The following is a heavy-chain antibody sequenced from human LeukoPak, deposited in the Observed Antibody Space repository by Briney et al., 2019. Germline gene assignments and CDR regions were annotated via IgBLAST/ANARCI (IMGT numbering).Heavy chain of an antibody. CDR2: IYTGGST. D-gene: IGHD3-10*01. CDR1: GFTVSSNY. CDR3: ARVSFLDYYGSGSYYNEVVIYDY. V-gene: IGHV3-66*01. J-gene: IGHJ4*02. Sequence: GGSLRLSCAASGFTVSSNYMSWVRQAPGKGLEWVSAIYTGGSTYYAGSVKGRFTISRDNSKNTLYLQMNSLRAEDTAVYYCARVSFLDYYGSGSYYNEVVIYDYWGQGTLVTVSS.